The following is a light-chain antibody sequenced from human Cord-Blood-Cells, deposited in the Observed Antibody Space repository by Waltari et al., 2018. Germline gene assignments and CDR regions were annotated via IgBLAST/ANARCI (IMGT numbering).Light chain of an antibody. CDR3: QQYNNWPRT. CDR2: GAS. J-gene: IGKJ1*01. Sequence: EIVMTQYPATLSVSPGERATISCRASQSVSSNLAWYQQKPCQAPRLLIYGASTRATVIPARFSGSGSWTEFTLTISSLQSEDFAVYYGQQYNNWPRTFGQGTKVEIK. V-gene: IGKV3-15*01. CDR1: QSVSSN.